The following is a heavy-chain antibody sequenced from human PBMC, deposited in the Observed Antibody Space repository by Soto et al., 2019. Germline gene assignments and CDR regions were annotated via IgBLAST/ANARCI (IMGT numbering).Heavy chain of an antibody. CDR2: IASDGRDK. CDR3: VKDRAVRAASYYFDY. D-gene: IGHD6-13*01. CDR1: GFTFSNYG. Sequence: GGSLRLSCEASGFTFSNYGMHWVRQAPGKGLEWVAVIASDGRDKKFADSVKGRFTISRDNSRDTLYLQMNSLRPEDTALYYCVKDRAVRAASYYFDYWGQGTLVTVSS. V-gene: IGHV3-30*18. J-gene: IGHJ4*02.